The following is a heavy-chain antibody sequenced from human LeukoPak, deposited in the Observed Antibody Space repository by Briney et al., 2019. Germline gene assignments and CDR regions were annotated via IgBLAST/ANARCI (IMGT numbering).Heavy chain of an antibody. D-gene: IGHD3-10*01. CDR3: ARLPRLVRGVIINQPPEHYYYGMDV. Sequence: SETLSLTCAVYGESFSGYYWSWIRQPPGKGLEWIGEINHSGSTNYNPSLKSRVTISVDTSKNQFSLKLSAVTAADTAVYYCARLPRLVRGVIINQPPEHYYYGMDVWGQGTTVTVSS. CDR1: GESFSGYY. V-gene: IGHV4-34*01. CDR2: INHSGST. J-gene: IGHJ6*02.